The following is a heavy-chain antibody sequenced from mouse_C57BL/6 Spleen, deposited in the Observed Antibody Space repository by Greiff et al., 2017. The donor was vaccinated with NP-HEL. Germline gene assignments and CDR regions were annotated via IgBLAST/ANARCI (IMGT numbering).Heavy chain of an antibody. D-gene: IGHD1-1*01. CDR2: IRSKSSNYGT. J-gene: IGHJ4*01. Sequence: EVKLMESGGGLVQPKGSLKLSCAASGFTFNTYAMHWVRQAPGKGLEWVARIRSKSSNYGTYYADSVKDRFTISRDDSQSMLYLQMNNLKTEDTAPYFCVRDHITVVEGCYYSAMDYWGQGTSVTVSS. CDR1: GFTFNTYA. CDR3: VRDHITVVEGCYYSAMDY. V-gene: IGHV10-3*01.